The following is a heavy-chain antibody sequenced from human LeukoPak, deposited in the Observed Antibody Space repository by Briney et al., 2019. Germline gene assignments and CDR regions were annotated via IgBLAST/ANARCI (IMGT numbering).Heavy chain of an antibody. CDR2: IRSKAYGGTT. D-gene: IGHD2-2*01. V-gene: IGHV3-49*03. CDR3: TREYQLRVVDY. Sequence: PGGSLRLSCTASGFTFGDYAMSWFRQAPGKGLEWVGFIRSKAYGGTTEYAASVKGRFTISRDDSKSIAYLQMNSLKTEDTAVYYCTREYQLRVVDYWGQGTLVTVSS. J-gene: IGHJ4*02. CDR1: GFTFGDYA.